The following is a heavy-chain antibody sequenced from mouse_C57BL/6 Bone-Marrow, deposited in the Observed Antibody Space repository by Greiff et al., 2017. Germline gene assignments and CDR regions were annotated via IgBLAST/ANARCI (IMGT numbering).Heavy chain of an antibody. CDR2: ISSGGDYI. CDR3: TRGAYYGSFYYYAMDY. D-gene: IGHD1-1*01. Sequence: EVKLVESGEGLVKPGGSLKLSCAASGFTFSSYAMSWVRQTPEKRLEWVAYISSGGDYIYYADTVKGRFTIYSDNARNTLYLQMSSLKSEDTAMYYCTRGAYYGSFYYYAMDYWGQGTSVTVSS. CDR1: GFTFSSYA. J-gene: IGHJ4*01. V-gene: IGHV5-9-1*02.